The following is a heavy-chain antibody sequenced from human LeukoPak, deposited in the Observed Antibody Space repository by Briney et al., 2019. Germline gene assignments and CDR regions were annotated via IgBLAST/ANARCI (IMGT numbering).Heavy chain of an antibody. D-gene: IGHD2-15*01. Sequence: PGGSLRLSCAASGFTFSSYAMSWVRQAPGKGLEWVSAISGSGGSTYYADSVKGRFTISRDNSKNTLYLQMNSLRAEDTAVYYCVLRYCSGGSCYLFDYWGQGTLVTVSS. J-gene: IGHJ4*02. CDR3: VLRYCSGGSCYLFDY. V-gene: IGHV3-23*01. CDR1: GFTFSSYA. CDR2: ISGSGGST.